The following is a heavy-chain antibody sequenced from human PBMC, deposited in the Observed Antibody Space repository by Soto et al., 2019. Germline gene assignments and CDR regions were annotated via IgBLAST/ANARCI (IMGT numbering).Heavy chain of an antibody. CDR2: IYHTGST. CDR1: GGSLSSTHW. J-gene: IGHJ5*02. V-gene: IGHV4-4*02. CDR3: ARAPYYYGSGDKGGFDP. Sequence: QVQLQESGPGLVKPSGTLSLTCAVSGGSLSSTHWWSWVRQPPRKGLEWIGDIYHTGSTNYNPSLKSRVTISVDKSNNQFSLNLSSVTAADTAVYYCARAPYYYGSGDKGGFDPWGQGTLVIVSS. D-gene: IGHD3-10*01.